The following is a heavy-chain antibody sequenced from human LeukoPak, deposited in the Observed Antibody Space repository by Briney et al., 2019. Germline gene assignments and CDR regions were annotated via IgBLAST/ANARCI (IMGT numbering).Heavy chain of an antibody. V-gene: IGHV4-34*01. J-gene: IGHJ4*02. CDR2: INHSGST. CDR1: GGSISSYY. Sequence: PSETLSLTCTVSGGSISSYYWSWIRQPPGKGLEWIGEINHSGSTNYNPSLKSRVTISVDTSKNQFSLKLSSVTAADTAVYYCARVIRNWNYAYFDYWGQGTLVTVSS. D-gene: IGHD1-7*01. CDR3: ARVIRNWNYAYFDY.